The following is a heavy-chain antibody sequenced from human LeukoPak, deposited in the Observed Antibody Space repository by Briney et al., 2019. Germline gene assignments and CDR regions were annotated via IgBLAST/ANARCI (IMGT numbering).Heavy chain of an antibody. V-gene: IGHV4-34*01. CDR1: GGSFSGYY. J-gene: IGHJ4*02. Sequence: PSETLSLTCAVYGGSFSGYYWSWIRQPPGKGLEWIGEINHSGSTNYNPSLKSRVTISVDTSKNQFSLKLSSVTAADTAVYYCARRIAAAGKGPLDYWGQGTLVTVSS. D-gene: IGHD6-13*01. CDR3: ARRIAAAGKGPLDY. CDR2: INHSGST.